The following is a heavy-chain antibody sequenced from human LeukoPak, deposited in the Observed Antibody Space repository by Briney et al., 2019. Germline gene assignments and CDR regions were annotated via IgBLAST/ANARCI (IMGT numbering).Heavy chain of an antibody. D-gene: IGHD6-19*01. CDR1: GFTFSSYG. CDR2: IWYDGSNK. J-gene: IGHJ5*02. Sequence: GGSRRLACPASGFTFSSYGMHWDRQAPGKGLEWVAVIWYDGSNKYYADSVKGRFTICRDNPKNTLYLQMNSLRAEDTAVYYCARGLSIAVPCFDPWGQGIMVTVSS. CDR3: ARGLSIAVPCFDP. V-gene: IGHV3-33*01.